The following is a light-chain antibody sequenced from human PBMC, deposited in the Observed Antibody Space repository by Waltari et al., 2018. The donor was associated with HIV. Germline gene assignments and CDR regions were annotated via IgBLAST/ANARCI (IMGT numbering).Light chain of an antibody. CDR1: SSDVGGYNY. Sequence: QSALTQPASVSGSPGQSITISCTGTSSDVGGYNYVSWYQQHPGKAPKLMIYDVSKLSSGVSNRFSGSKSGNTASLTISGLQAEDEADYYCNSYTTSSTWVFGGGTKLTVL. V-gene: IGLV2-14*01. CDR2: DVS. J-gene: IGLJ3*02. CDR3: NSYTTSSTWV.